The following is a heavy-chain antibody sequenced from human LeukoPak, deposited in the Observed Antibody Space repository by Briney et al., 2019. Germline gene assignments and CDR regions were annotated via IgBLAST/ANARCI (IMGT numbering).Heavy chain of an antibody. Sequence: SETLSLTCTVSGDSISSDDYYWSWIRQPPGKGLEWIGYIYYSGSTNYNPSLKSRVTISVDTSKNQFSLKLSSVTAADTAVYYCARVYYSSSYDYWYFDLWGRGTLVTVSS. J-gene: IGHJ2*01. V-gene: IGHV4-61*08. D-gene: IGHD6-13*01. CDR1: GDSISSDDYY. CDR3: ARVYYSSSYDYWYFDL. CDR2: IYYSGST.